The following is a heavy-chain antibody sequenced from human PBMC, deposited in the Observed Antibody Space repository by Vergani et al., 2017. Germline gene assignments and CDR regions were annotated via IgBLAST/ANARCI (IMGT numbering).Heavy chain of an antibody. Sequence: EVHLLESGGGLVQSGGSLRLSCAASGFTFSNSAVSWVRQAPGRGLAWVSSISGPGLSTYYADSVKGRFSISRDNSKNTVFLQMHSLRAEDTAIYYCVXEKRVLGSYFFDSWGHGILVTVSS. CDR1: GFTFSNSA. V-gene: IGHV3-23*01. D-gene: IGHD3-10*01. CDR2: ISGPGLST. J-gene: IGHJ4*01. CDR3: VXEKRVLGSYFFDS.